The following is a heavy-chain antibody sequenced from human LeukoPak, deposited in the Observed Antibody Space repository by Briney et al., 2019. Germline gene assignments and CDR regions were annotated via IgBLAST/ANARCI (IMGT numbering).Heavy chain of an antibody. CDR3: ARESQAGYYGSGSSPGPLGY. D-gene: IGHD3-10*01. J-gene: IGHJ4*02. Sequence: SETLSLTCTVSGGSISSGGYYWSWIRQHPGKGLEWIGYIYYSGSTYYNPSLKSRVTISVDTSKNQFSLKLSSVTAADTAVYYCARESQAGYYGSGSSPGPLGYWGQGTLVTVSS. CDR2: IYYSGST. CDR1: GGSISSGGYY. V-gene: IGHV4-31*03.